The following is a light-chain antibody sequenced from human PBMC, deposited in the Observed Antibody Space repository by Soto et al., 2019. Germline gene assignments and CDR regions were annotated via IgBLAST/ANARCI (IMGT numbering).Light chain of an antibody. Sequence: QSVLTQPASVSGSPGQSITISCTGTSSDVGAYNYVSWYQQHPGKAPKLMIYEVSNRPSGVSNRFSGSKSGSTASLTISGLQAEDEADYYCSSHTSSSTPYVFGTGTKLTV. CDR3: SSHTSSSTPYV. V-gene: IGLV2-14*01. J-gene: IGLJ1*01. CDR1: SSDVGAYNY. CDR2: EVS.